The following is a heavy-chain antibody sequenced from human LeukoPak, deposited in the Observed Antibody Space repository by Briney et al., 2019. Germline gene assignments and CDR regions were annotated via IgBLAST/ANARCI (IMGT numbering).Heavy chain of an antibody. CDR3: ARAYSSSWNNWFDP. CDR2: IYSGGST. V-gene: IGHV3-53*01. Sequence: GGSLRLSCAASGFTVSSNYMSWVRQAPGKGLEWVSVIYSGGSTYYADSVKGRFTISRDNSKNTLYLQVNSLRAEDTAVYYCARAYSSSWNNWFDPWGQGTLVTVSS. CDR1: GFTVSSNY. J-gene: IGHJ5*02. D-gene: IGHD6-13*01.